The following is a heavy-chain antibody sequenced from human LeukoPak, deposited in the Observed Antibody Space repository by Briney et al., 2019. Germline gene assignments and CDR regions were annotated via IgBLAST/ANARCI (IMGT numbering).Heavy chain of an antibody. V-gene: IGHV3-66*01. J-gene: IGHJ4*02. Sequence: GGSLRLSCAASGFTFSSYAMSWVRQAPGKGLEWVSTIYSGESAYYADSVKGRFTISRDNSKNALVLQMNSLTAADTAVYYCARDGGSGYCSSSNCYEGFDYWGQGTLVTVSS. CDR3: ARDGGSGYCSSSNCYEGFDY. CDR2: IYSGESA. D-gene: IGHD2-2*01. CDR1: GFTFSSYA.